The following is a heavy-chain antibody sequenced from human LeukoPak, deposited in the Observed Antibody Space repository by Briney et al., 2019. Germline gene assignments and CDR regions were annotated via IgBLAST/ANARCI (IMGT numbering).Heavy chain of an antibody. D-gene: IGHD3-3*01. CDR3: ARQAIFDY. V-gene: IGHV3-74*01. J-gene: IGHJ4*02. Sequence: GGSLRLSCAASGFTFNTYWMHWVRQAPGKGLVWVSRINSDGSSTTYADSVKGRFTMSRDNAMNTLYLQMNSLRAEDTAVYYCARQAIFDYWGQGTLVTVSS. CDR2: INSDGSST. CDR1: GFTFNTYW.